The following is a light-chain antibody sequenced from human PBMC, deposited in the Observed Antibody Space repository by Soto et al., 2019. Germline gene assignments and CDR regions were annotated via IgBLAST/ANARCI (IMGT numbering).Light chain of an antibody. J-gene: IGLJ1*01. Sequence: QGPRPQPASVPGSPGQLVTISCSGTSSPVGNYRYVSWYQQHPGKAPKLMIYEVSKRPSGVSNRFSGSKSGNTASPTISGLQAEDETDYYCFSYASSSTYVFGTGTKVTVL. CDR2: EVS. V-gene: IGLV2-23*02. CDR3: FSYASSSTYV. CDR1: SSPVGNYRY.